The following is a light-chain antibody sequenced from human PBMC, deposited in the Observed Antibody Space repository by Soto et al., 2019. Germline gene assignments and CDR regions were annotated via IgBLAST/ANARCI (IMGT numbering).Light chain of an antibody. CDR1: SSDIGSYNY. J-gene: IGLJ1*01. CDR2: GVT. V-gene: IGLV2-14*03. Sequence: QSARAQPASVSGSPGHSITDSCTGTSSDIGSYNYISWYQQYPDKGPKLIIYGVTNRPSGVSNRFSGSKSGYTASLTISGLQAEDEADYYCCSYTTTTTYVFGTATQLTVL. CDR3: CSYTTTTTYV.